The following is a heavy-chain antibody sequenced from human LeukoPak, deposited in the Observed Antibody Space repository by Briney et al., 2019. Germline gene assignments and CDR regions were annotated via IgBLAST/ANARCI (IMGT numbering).Heavy chain of an antibody. CDR2: IKQDGSEK. V-gene: IGHV3-7*01. J-gene: IGHJ4*02. CDR3: ARDYYDAY. D-gene: IGHD3-22*01. Sequence: PGGSLRLSCAASGFTLSSYWMSWVRQAPGKGLEWVANIKQDGSEKYYVDSVKGRFTISRDNAKNSMYLQMNSLRAEDTAVYYCARDYYDAYWGQETLVTVSS. CDR1: GFTLSSYW.